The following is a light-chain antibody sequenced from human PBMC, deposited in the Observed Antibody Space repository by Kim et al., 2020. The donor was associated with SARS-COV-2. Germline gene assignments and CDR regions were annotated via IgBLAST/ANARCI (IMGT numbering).Light chain of an antibody. V-gene: IGKV1-8*01. Sequence: AARGDRVTMTCRASQGISSYLAWYQQKPGRAPKLLIYAASTLQRGVPSRFSGSGSGTDFTLTISCLQSEDFATYYCQRYYSYPWTFGQGTKVDIK. CDR2: AAS. J-gene: IGKJ1*01. CDR3: QRYYSYPWT. CDR1: QGISSY.